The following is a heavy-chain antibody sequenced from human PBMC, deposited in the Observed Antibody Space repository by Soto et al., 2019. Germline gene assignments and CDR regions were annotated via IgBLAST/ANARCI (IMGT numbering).Heavy chain of an antibody. V-gene: IGHV3-23*01. CDR2: ISGRDGRT. D-gene: IGHD6-25*01. Sequence: GGSLRLSCEASGFTFSKFVMSWVRQAPGKGLEWVSGISGRDGRTSYADSVKGRFTISRDNSKSTLYLQLDSLRAEDTGTYYCAKDSLSPLAARTYCFDQWGQGSLVTVSS. CDR3: AKDSLSPLAARTYCFDQ. J-gene: IGHJ4*02. CDR1: GFTFSKFV.